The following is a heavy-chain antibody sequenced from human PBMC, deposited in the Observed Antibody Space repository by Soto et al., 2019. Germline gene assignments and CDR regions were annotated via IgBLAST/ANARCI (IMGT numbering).Heavy chain of an antibody. CDR3: ARVGLRWYFDF. D-gene: IGHD3-16*01. V-gene: IGHV4-4*02. CDR2: IHRSGAT. CDR1: SGSMNSGHW. Sequence: QVQLQESGPGLVKPSGTLSLTCDVSSGSMNSGHWWRWVRQPPGKGLEWVGHIHRSGATNYNPSLRSRVAISLDESKNQFSLNLNSVTAADTAVYYCARVGLRWYFDFWGRGTLVTVSS. J-gene: IGHJ2*01.